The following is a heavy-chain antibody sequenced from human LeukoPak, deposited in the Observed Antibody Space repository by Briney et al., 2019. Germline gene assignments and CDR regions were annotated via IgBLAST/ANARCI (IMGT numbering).Heavy chain of an antibody. CDR3: AREYYYDSSGYSLFGLDY. J-gene: IGHJ4*02. CDR1: GFTFSSYG. Sequence: PGGSLRLSCAASGFTFSSYGMPWVRQAPGKGLEWVAVIWYDGSNKYYADSVKGRFTISRDNSKNTLYLQMNSLRAEDTAVYYCAREYYYDSSGYSLFGLDYWGQGTLVTVSS. V-gene: IGHV3-33*01. D-gene: IGHD3-22*01. CDR2: IWYDGSNK.